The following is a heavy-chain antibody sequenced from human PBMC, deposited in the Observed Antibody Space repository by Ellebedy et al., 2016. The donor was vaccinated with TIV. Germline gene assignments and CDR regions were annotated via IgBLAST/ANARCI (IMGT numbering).Heavy chain of an antibody. V-gene: IGHV3-74*01. CDR2: IKSDCSST. D-gene: IGHD4-11*01. CDR3: ARDRGDYSISGP. CDR1: GFTFGRYR. J-gene: IGHJ5*02. Sequence: HTGGSLRLXXVASGFTFGRYRMRWVRQAPGNKLVWVSRIKSDCSSTTYADSVKGRFTTSRDNARNTLYLQMNSLRGEDTDVYFCARDRGDYSISGPWGQGTLVTVSS.